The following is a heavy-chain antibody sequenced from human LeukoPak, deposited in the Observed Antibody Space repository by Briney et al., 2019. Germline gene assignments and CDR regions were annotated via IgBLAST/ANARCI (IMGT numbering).Heavy chain of an antibody. CDR3: AKVRSPLYYYYAMDV. CDR2: ILYDGSNQ. J-gene: IGHJ6*02. V-gene: IGHV3-30*18. Sequence: GGSLRLSCAASGFTFSSYGMYWVSQAPGKGLEWVAVILYDGSNQYYADSVKGRFTISRDNSKNTVDLQMNSLRGEDTAVYYCAKVRSPLYYYYAMDVWGQGTTVTVSS. CDR1: GFTFSSYG.